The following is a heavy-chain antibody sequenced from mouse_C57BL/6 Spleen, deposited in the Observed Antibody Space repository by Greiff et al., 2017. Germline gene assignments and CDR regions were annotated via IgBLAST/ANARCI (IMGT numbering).Heavy chain of an antibody. CDR3: ARWRGYNFDY. D-gene: IGHD3-2*02. V-gene: IGHV1-55*01. J-gene: IGHJ2*01. CDR2: IYPGSGST. Sequence: QVQLQQSGAELVKPGASVKLSCKASGYTFTSYGITWVEQRPGQGLEWIGDIYPGSGSTNYNDNFKSKATLTVDTSSSTAYMQLMSLTSEDSAVYYCARWRGYNFDYWGQGTTLTVSS. CDR1: GYTFTSYG.